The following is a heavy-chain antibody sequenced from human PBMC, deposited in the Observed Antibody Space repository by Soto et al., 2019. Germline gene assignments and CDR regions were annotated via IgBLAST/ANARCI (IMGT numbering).Heavy chain of an antibody. J-gene: IGHJ6*03. CDR1: GYTFSTYG. Sequence: QVQLVQSGAEVKKPGASVKVSCKASGYTFSTYGMHWVRQAPGQRLEWMGWINAGSGNTKYSQKFQGRVTITRDTPASTAYMELSSLRSEDTAVYYCVRDFDMSVAQGYSYYDLDVWGKGTTVTVSS. CDR3: VRDFDMSVAQGYSYYDLDV. CDR2: INAGSGNT. D-gene: IGHD6-19*01. V-gene: IGHV1-3*01.